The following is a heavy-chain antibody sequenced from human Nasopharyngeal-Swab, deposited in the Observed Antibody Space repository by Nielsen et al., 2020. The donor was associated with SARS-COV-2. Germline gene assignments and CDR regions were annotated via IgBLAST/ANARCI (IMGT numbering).Heavy chain of an antibody. CDR1: GGSVSSGSYY. V-gene: IGHV4-39*06. CDR2: INHSGST. J-gene: IGHJ6*02. Sequence: SETLSLTCTVSGGSVSSGSYYWSWIRQPPGKGLEWIGEINHSGSTNYNPSLKSRVTISVDTSKNQLPLKLSSVTAADTAVYYCARENVWGQGTTVTVSS. CDR3: ARENV.